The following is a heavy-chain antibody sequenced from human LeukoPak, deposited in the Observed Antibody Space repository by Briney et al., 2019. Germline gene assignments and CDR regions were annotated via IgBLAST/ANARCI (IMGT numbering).Heavy chain of an antibody. CDR3: AREITPGIAVAGTGEYFQH. V-gene: IGHV3-33*01. Sequence: GRSLRLSCAASGLTFSSYGMHWVRQAPGKGLEWVAVIWYDGSNKYYADSVKGRFTISRDNSKNTLYLQMNSLRAEDTAVYYCAREITPGIAVAGTGEYFQHWGQGTLVTVSS. D-gene: IGHD6-19*01. J-gene: IGHJ1*01. CDR2: IWYDGSNK. CDR1: GLTFSSYG.